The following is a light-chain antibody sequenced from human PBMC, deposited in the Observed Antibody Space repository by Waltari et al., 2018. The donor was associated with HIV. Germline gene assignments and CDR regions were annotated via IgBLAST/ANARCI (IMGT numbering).Light chain of an antibody. CDR1: FGSVSSGNY. CDR2: SSK. V-gene: IGLV8-61*01. J-gene: IGLJ3*02. Sequence: QTVVTQEPSLSVSPGGTVTLTCGLTFGSVSSGNYPSWYQQTPGQPPRARIYSSKTRASGVPDRCAGSIRGDKAALTITGAQADDESDYYCSLYLDSGVSVFGGGTRLSV. CDR3: SLYLDSGVSV.